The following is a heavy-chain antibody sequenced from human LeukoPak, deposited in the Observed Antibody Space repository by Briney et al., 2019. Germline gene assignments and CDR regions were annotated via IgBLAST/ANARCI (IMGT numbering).Heavy chain of an antibody. V-gene: IGHV4-59*01. CDR3: ARDPSTGIWFNWFDP. D-gene: IGHD3-10*01. CDR1: GGSISSYY. Sequence: SETLSLTCTVSGGSISSYYWSWIRQPPGKGLEWIGYIYYSGSTNYNPSLKSRVTISVDTSKNQFSLKLSSVTAADTAVYYCARDPSTGIWFNWFDPWGQGTLVTVSS. CDR2: IYYSGST. J-gene: IGHJ5*02.